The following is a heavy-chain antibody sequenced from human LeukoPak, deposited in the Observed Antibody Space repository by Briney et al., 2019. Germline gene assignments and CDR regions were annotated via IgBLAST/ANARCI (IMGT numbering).Heavy chain of an antibody. V-gene: IGHV3-30*18. CDR3: AKGPMGAAAGNVVY. CDR1: GFTFSSYG. D-gene: IGHD6-13*01. J-gene: IGHJ4*02. Sequence: PGGSLRLSCAASGFTFSSYGMHWVRQAPGKGPEWVAVISYDGSNKYYADSVKGRFTISRDNSKNTLYLQMNSLRAEDTAVYYCAKGPMGAAAGNVVYWGQGTLVTVSS. CDR2: ISYDGSNK.